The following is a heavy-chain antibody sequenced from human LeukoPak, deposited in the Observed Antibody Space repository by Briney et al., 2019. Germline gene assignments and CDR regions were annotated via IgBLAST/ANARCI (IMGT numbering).Heavy chain of an antibody. CDR1: GYSISSGYY. CDR3: ARDITYCGGDCYSYGMDV. CDR2: IYHSGST. D-gene: IGHD2-21*01. J-gene: IGHJ6*02. V-gene: IGHV4-38-2*02. Sequence: SETLSLTCTVSGYSISSGYYWGWIRQPPGKGLEWIGSIYHSGSTYYNPSLKSRVTISVDTSKNQFSLKLSSVTAADTAVYYCARDITYCGGDCYSYGMDVWGQGTTVTVSS.